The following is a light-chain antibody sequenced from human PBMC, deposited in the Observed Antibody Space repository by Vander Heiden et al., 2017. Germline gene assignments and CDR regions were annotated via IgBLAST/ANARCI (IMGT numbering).Light chain of an antibody. CDR2: GID. CDR3: AAWDDSLNGVV. CDR1: SSNIGSNT. V-gene: IGLV1-44*01. Sequence: QSVLTQPRPASGTPGQTVTISVSGTSSNIGSNTVNWYQQLPGTAPRLLIYGIDQRPSGVPDRFSGSKSGTSASLAISGLQSEDEADYYCAAWDDSLNGVVFGGGTKLTVL. J-gene: IGLJ2*01.